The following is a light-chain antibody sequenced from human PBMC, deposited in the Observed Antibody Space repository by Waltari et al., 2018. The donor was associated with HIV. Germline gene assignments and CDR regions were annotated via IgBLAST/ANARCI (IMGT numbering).Light chain of an antibody. J-gene: IGLJ2*01. CDR3: CSYAGSYTHVV. V-gene: IGLV2-11*01. CDR2: DVN. CDR1: SSNVGGYNY. Sequence: QSALTQPRSVSGSPGQSVTISCTGTSSNVGGYNYVSWYQQHTGKAPQLMISDVNKRPSGVPDRFSGSKSGNTASLTISGLQAEDEADYYCCSYAGSYTHVVFGGGTKLTVL.